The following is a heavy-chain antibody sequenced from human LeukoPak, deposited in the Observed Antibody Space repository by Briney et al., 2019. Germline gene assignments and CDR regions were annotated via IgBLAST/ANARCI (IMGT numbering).Heavy chain of an antibody. CDR1: GFTVSSNY. V-gene: IGHV3-66*01. CDR2: IYSGGST. D-gene: IGHD6-13*01. Sequence: GGSLRLSCAASGFTVSSNYVSWVRQAPGKGLEWVSVIYSGGSTYYADSVKGRFTISRDNSKNTLYLQMNSLRAEDTAVYYCARGVRGSSWLSFDYWGQGTLVIVSS. J-gene: IGHJ4*02. CDR3: ARGVRGSSWLSFDY.